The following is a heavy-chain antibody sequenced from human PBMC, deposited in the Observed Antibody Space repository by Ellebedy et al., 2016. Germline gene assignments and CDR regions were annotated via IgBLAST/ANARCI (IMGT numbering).Heavy chain of an antibody. CDR2: INHSGST. CDR3: ARVGVVPAAIVDY. J-gene: IGHJ4*02. V-gene: IGHV4-34*01. D-gene: IGHD2-2*01. Sequence: SETLSLTXAVYGGSFSGYYWSWIRQPPGKGLEWIGEINHSGSTNYNPSLKSRVTISVDTSKNQFSLKLSSVTAADTAVYYCARVGVVPAAIVDYWGQGTLVTVSS. CDR1: GGSFSGYY.